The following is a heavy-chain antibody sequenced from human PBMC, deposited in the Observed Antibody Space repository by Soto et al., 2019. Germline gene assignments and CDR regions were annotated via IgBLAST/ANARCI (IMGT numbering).Heavy chain of an antibody. Sequence: EVQLLESGGGLVQPGGSLSLSCAASGFTFRSYAMSWVRQAPGKGLEWVSVIRSSGDRTYYADSVKGRFTISRDNSKNTLYMQMNSLRAEDTAVYYCAKQQGPGTPYYYAMDVWGQGTTVTVSS. CDR1: GFTFRSYA. CDR3: AKQQGPGTPYYYAMDV. D-gene: IGHD1-1*01. J-gene: IGHJ6*02. V-gene: IGHV3-23*01. CDR2: IRSSGDRT.